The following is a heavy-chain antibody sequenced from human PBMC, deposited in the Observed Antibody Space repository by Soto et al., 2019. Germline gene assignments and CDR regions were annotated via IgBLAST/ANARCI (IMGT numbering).Heavy chain of an antibody. J-gene: IGHJ3*02. CDR3: AGYEILTGYYGDAFDI. D-gene: IGHD3-9*01. CDR1: GGSISSGGYY. Sequence: QVQLQESGPGLVKPSQTLSLTCTVSGGSISSGGYYWSWIRQHPGKGLEWIGYIYYSGSTYYNPSLKSRVTISVDTSKNQFSLKLSSVPAANTAVYYCAGYEILTGYYGDAFDIWCQGTMVTVSS. CDR2: IYYSGST. V-gene: IGHV4-31*03.